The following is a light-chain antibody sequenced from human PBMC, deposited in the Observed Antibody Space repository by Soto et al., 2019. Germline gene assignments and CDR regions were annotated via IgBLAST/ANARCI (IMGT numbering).Light chain of an antibody. Sequence: EIVLTQSPGTLSLSPGERGTLSCRASQSVSSGYLAWYQQKPGQAPRLLIYDASSRATGIPDRFSGSGSGTDFTLTISRLEPEDFAVYYCQQYGGSPRTFXQGTKV. V-gene: IGKV3-20*01. CDR3: QQYGGSPRT. CDR2: DAS. CDR1: QSVSSGY. J-gene: IGKJ1*01.